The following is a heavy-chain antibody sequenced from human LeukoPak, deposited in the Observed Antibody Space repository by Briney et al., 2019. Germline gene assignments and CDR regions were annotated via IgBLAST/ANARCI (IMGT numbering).Heavy chain of an antibody. CDR1: GYTLTELS. V-gene: IGHV1-24*01. CDR2: FDPEDGET. D-gene: IGHD2-2*01. Sequence: GASVKVSCKVSGYTLTELSMHWVRQAPGKGLEWMGGFDPEDGETIYAQKFQGRVTMTEDTSTDTAYMELSSLRSEDTAVYYCATVGGSVVPAAFRVYYFDYWGQGTLVTVSS. J-gene: IGHJ4*02. CDR3: ATVGGSVVPAAFRVYYFDY.